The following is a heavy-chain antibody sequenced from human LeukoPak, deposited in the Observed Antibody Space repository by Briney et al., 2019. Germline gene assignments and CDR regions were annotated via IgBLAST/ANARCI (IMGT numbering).Heavy chain of an antibody. D-gene: IGHD6-13*01. CDR3: AKAPAEGQELAWYFDL. V-gene: IGHV4-39*01. CDR1: GGSISSSSYY. J-gene: IGHJ2*01. Sequence: SETLSLTCTVSGGSISSSSYYWGWIRQPPGKGLEWIGSMYYSGSTYYNPSLKSRVTISVDTSKNQFSLQLNSVTPEDTAVYYCAKAPAEGQELAWYFDLWGRGTLVTVSS. CDR2: MYYSGST.